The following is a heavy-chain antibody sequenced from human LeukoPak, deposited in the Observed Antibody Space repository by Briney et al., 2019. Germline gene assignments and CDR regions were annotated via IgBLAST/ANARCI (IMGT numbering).Heavy chain of an antibody. Sequence: WGSLRLSCGGSGFTFKSFSMHWVRQAPGKGLEWVSDISSNSGIKSYADSVKGRFTISRDNAKNSLYLQMNSLRAEDTAVYYCARAYDFWSGPGGYWGQGTLVTVSS. CDR3: ARAYDFWSGPGGY. V-gene: IGHV3-48*01. CDR2: ISSNSGIK. J-gene: IGHJ4*02. D-gene: IGHD3-3*01. CDR1: GFTFKSFS.